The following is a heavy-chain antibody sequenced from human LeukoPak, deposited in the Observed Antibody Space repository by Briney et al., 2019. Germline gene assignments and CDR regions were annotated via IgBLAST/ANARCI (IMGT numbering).Heavy chain of an antibody. CDR2: MNPNSGNT. D-gene: IGHD3-22*01. CDR1: GYTFTSYD. Sequence: GASVTVSFKASGYTFTSYDINWVRQAPGQGLEWMGWMNPNSGNTGYAQKFQGRVTMTRNTSISTAYMELSSLRSEDTAVYYCARGGNTYYYDSSGLADYWGQGTLVTVSS. V-gene: IGHV1-8*01. CDR3: ARGGNTYYYDSSGLADY. J-gene: IGHJ4*02.